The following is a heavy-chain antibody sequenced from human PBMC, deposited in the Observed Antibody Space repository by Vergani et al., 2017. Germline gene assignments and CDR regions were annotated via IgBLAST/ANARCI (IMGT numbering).Heavy chain of an antibody. Sequence: VQLVETGGGLIQPGGSLRLSCAASGFTVSSNYMSWVRQAPGKGLEWIGSIYHSGSTYYNPSLKSRVTISVDTSKNQFSLKLSSVTAADTAVYYCARAGTTPTYAFDIWGQGTMVTVSS. V-gene: IGHV4-38-2*01. CDR1: GFTVSSNY. CDR2: IYHSGST. D-gene: IGHD1-7*01. J-gene: IGHJ3*02. CDR3: ARAGTTPTYAFDI.